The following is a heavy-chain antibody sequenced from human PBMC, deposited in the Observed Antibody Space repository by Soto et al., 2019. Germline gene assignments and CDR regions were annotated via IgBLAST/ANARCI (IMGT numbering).Heavy chain of an antibody. J-gene: IGHJ4*02. CDR2: IRSRPHNYAT. V-gene: IGHV3-73*02. CDR3: TTERDY. CDR1: GLNFSGSA. Sequence: EVHLVESGGGLVQIGGSLRLSCATSGLNFSGSAMHWARQASGKGLEWVGRIRSRPHNYATTYAASVEGRFTISRDDSKNTVYLQMNGLKPEDTAVYYCTTERDYWGRGTLVTVSS.